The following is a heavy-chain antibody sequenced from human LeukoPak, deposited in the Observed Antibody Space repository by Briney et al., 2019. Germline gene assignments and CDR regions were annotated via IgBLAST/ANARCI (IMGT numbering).Heavy chain of an antibody. Sequence: GGSLRLSCAASGFTVSTNYMSWVRQAPGKGLEWVSVIYSGGSTYCADSVKGRFTISRDNSKNTLYLQLNCLRAEDTAVYYCARERINSYGSPFGYWGQGTLVTVSS. V-gene: IGHV3-53*01. CDR1: GFTVSTNY. CDR3: ARERINSYGSPFGY. D-gene: IGHD5-18*01. CDR2: IYSGGST. J-gene: IGHJ4*02.